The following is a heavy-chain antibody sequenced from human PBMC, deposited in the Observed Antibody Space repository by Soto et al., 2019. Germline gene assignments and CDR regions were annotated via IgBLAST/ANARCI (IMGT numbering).Heavy chain of an antibody. V-gene: IGHV1-18*01. D-gene: IGHD1-1*01. CDR1: GYAFTTYG. J-gene: IGHJ4*02. Sequence: QVHLVQSGAEVKKPGASVKVSCKGSGYAFTTYGITWVRQAPGQGLEWMGWISAHNGNTNYAQKLQGRVTVTRDTSTSTAYMELRSLRSGDTGVYDCARGRYGDYWGQGALVTVSS. CDR3: ARGRYGDY. CDR2: ISAHNGNT.